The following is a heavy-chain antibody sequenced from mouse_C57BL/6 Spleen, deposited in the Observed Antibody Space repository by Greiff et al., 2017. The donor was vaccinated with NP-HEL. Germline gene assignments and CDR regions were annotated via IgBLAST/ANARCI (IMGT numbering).Heavy chain of an antibody. CDR1: GFSLTSYG. J-gene: IGHJ4*01. Sequence: QVQLKQSGPGLVQPSQSLSITCTVSGFSLTSYGVHWVRQSPGKGLEWLGVIWSGGSTDYNAAFISRLSISKDNSKSQVFFKMNSLQADDTAIYYCARNSIYYGKGYYAMDYWGQGTSVTVSS. CDR3: ARNSIYYGKGYYAMDY. CDR2: IWSGGST. D-gene: IGHD2-1*01. V-gene: IGHV2-2*01.